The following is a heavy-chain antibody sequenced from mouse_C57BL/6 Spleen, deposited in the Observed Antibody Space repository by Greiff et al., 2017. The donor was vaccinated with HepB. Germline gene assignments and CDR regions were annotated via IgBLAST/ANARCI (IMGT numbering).Heavy chain of an antibody. CDR3: ARGDPCLAY. V-gene: IGHV5-4*01. Sequence: EVQRVESGGGLVKPGGSLKLSCAASGFTFSSYAMSWVRQTPEKRLEWVATISDGGSYTYYPDNVKGRFTISRDKAKNNLYLQMSHLKSEDTAMYYCARGDPCLAYWGQGTLVTVSA. J-gene: IGHJ3*01. CDR1: GFTFSSYA. CDR2: ISDGGSYT.